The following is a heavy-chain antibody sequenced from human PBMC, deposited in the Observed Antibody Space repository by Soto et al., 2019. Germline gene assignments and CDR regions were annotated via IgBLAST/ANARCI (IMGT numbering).Heavy chain of an antibody. J-gene: IGHJ6*02. CDR1: DGSMSGYY. CDR2: VFSSGST. D-gene: IGHD6-6*01. CDR3: ARTQAYSSSPADNYYYYGMDV. Sequence: PSETLSLTCTVSDGSMSGYYWSWIRQPPGKGLEWIGYVFSSGSTDHNPSLKSRVTMSVDTSKNQFSLKLSSVTAADTAVYYCARTQAYSSSPADNYYYYGMDVWGQGTTVTVSS. V-gene: IGHV4-59*08.